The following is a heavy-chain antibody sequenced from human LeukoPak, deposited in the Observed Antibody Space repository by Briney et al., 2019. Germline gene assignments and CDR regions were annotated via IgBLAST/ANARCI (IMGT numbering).Heavy chain of an antibody. Sequence: KTSETLSLTCTVSGGSTSSYFWSWIRQPPGKGLQWIGYIYYSGSTNYNPSLKSRVTISVDTSKNQFSLKLSSVTAADTAVYYCARHRKGYSYGYDYWGQGTLVTVSS. D-gene: IGHD5-18*01. J-gene: IGHJ4*02. CDR3: ARHRKGYSYGYDY. CDR1: GGSTSSYF. V-gene: IGHV4-59*08. CDR2: IYYSGST.